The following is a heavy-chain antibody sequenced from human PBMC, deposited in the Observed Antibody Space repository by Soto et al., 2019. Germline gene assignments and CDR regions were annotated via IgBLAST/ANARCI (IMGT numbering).Heavy chain of an antibody. V-gene: IGHV3-30*04. CDR2: ISYHRRDK. Sequence: QAQLVESGGGVVQPGGSLTLSCVGSGFSFTNYAMHWVRQAPGKGLEWVAVISYHRRDKYYADSVRGRFTISRDTSKNTLYLQMNSLRIEDTALYYCARCPDAFDVWGQGTMVTVSS. J-gene: IGHJ3*01. CDR1: GFSFTNYA. CDR3: ARCPDAFDV.